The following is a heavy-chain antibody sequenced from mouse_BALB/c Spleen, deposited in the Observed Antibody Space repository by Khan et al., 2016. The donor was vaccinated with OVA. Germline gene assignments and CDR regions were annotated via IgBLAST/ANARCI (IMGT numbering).Heavy chain of an antibody. Sequence: EVQLQESGPGLVKPSQSLSLTCTVTGYSITSDYAWNWIRQFPENKLEWMGYISYSGSTRYNPSLKSRISITRDTSENQLFLQLNSVTTEDTATYYCARRAYYGNWYFDVWGAGTTVTVSS. CDR2: ISYSGST. D-gene: IGHD2-1*01. J-gene: IGHJ1*01. V-gene: IGHV3-2*02. CDR1: GYSITSDYA. CDR3: ARRAYYGNWYFDV.